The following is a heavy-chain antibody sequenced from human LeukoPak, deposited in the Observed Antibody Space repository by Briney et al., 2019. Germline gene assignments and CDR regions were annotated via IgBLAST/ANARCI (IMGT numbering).Heavy chain of an antibody. CDR2: INPSGGST. J-gene: IGHJ6*03. CDR1: GYTFTSYA. V-gene: IGHV1-46*01. D-gene: IGHD5-12*01. CDR3: ARDLPSLAYYYYYMDV. Sequence: ASVKVSCKASGYTFTSYAMHWVRQAPGQGLEWMGIINPSGGSTSYAQKFQGRVTMTRDTSTSTVYMELSSLRSDDTAVYYCARDLPSLAYYYYYMDVWGKGTTVTVSS.